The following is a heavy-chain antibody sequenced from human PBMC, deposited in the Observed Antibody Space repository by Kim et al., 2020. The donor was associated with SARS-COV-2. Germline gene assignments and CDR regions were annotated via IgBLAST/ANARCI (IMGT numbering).Heavy chain of an antibody. CDR3: ARLEKVWRGHITMVRGHLNWFDP. D-gene: IGHD3-10*01. V-gene: IGHV4-34*01. Sequence: SETLSLTCAVYGGSFSGYYWSWIRQPPGKGLEWIGEINHSGSTNYNPSLKSRVTISVDTSKNQFSLKLSSVTAADTAVYYCARLEKVWRGHITMVRGHLNWFDPWGQGTLVTVSS. CDR1: GGSFSGYY. J-gene: IGHJ5*02. CDR2: INHSGST.